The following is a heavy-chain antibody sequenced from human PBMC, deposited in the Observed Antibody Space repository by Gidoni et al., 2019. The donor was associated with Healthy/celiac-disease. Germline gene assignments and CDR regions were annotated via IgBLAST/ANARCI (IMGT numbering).Heavy chain of an antibody. V-gene: IGHV1-69*01. CDR3: ARDPHYGGKDYFDY. Sequence: QVQLVQSGAEVKKPGSSVKVFCKASGGTFSSYAISWVRQAPGQGLEWMGGIIPIFGTANYAQKFQGRVTITADESTSTAYMELSSLRSEDTAVYYCARDPHYGGKDYFDYWGQGTLVTVSS. D-gene: IGHD4-17*01. CDR2: IIPIFGTA. CDR1: GGTFSSYA. J-gene: IGHJ4*02.